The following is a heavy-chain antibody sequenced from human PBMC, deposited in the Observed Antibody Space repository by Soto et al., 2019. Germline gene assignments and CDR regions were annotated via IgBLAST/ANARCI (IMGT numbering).Heavy chain of an antibody. D-gene: IGHD6-19*01. CDR3: ARNPYSSGLFDP. CDR2: MTPNSGNT. Sequence: QVQLVQSGAEVKKPGASVKVSCKASGYNFIDYDINWVRQATGQGLEWMGWMTPNSGNTGYPQKFQGRVTLTRDTSIGTAYMELSSLKSEATAVYYCARNPYSSGLFDPWGQGTLVTVSS. V-gene: IGHV1-8*01. CDR1: GYNFIDYD. J-gene: IGHJ5*02.